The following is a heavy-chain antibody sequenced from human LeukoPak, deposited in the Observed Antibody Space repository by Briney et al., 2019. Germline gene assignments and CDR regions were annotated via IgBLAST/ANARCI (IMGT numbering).Heavy chain of an antibody. V-gene: IGHV1-2*02. J-gene: IGHJ6*03. D-gene: IGHD6-13*01. CDR2: INPNSGGT. Sequence: ASVKVSCKASGYTFTGYYMHWVRQAPGQGLEWMGWINPNSGGTNYAQKFQGRVTMTRDTSISTAYMELSRLRSDDTAVYYCARGPISSSWYYYYYYMDVWGKGTTVTVSS. CDR1: GYTFTGYY. CDR3: ARGPISSSWYYYYYYMDV.